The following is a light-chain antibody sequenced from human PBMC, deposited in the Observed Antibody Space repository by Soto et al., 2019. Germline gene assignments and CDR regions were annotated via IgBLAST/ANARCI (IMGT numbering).Light chain of an antibody. CDR2: GAS. V-gene: IGKV3-15*01. J-gene: IGKJ1*01. CDR1: QSVSSN. Sequence: EIVMTQSPATLSVSPGERATLSCRASQSVSSNLAWYQQKPGQAPRLLIYGASTRATGIPARFSGSGSGTEFTLTNSSLQSEDFAVYYCQQYNNWPRETFGQGTKVEIK. CDR3: QQYNNWPRET.